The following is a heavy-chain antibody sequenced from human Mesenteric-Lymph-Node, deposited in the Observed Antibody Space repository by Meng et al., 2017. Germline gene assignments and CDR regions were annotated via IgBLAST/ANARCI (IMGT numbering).Heavy chain of an antibody. Sequence: GGSLRLSCAASGFIFSSYEMNWVRQAPGKGLEWVSFISASGNTIFYGDSVKGRFTISRDNAKNSLYLQMNSLRAEDTAIYYCAGNIQLRAFDIWGQGTMVTVSS. CDR1: GFIFSSYE. J-gene: IGHJ3*02. CDR3: AGNIQLRAFDI. V-gene: IGHV3-48*03. D-gene: IGHD1-1*01. CDR2: ISASGNTI.